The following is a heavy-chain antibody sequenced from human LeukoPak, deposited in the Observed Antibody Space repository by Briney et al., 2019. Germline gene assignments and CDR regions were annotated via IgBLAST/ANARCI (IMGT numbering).Heavy chain of an antibody. V-gene: IGHV4-30-2*01. CDR2: FFHSGST. D-gene: IGHD4-17*01. CDR3: ARTLTTVTTGYFDY. J-gene: IGHJ4*02. Sequence: KPSQTLSLTCTVSGVSVSSGGYYWSWIRQPPGKGLEWIGSFFHSGSTYYNPSLKSRVTTSVDRSKNQFSLKLSSVTAADTAVYYCARTLTTVTTGYFDYWGQGILVTVSS. CDR1: GVSVSSGGYY.